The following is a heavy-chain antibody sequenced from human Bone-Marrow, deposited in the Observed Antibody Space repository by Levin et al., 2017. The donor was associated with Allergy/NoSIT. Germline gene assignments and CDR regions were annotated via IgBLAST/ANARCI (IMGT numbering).Heavy chain of an antibody. D-gene: IGHD3-10*01. V-gene: IGHV1-8*01. Sequence: ASVKVSCKASGYTFTSYDINWVRQATGQGLEWMGWMNPNSGNTGYAQKFQGRVTMTRNTSISTAYMELSSLRSEDTAVYYCARGERLRAMVQGVIGFDYWGQGTLVTVSS. CDR2: MNPNSGNT. J-gene: IGHJ4*02. CDR1: GYTFTSYD. CDR3: ARGERLRAMVQGVIGFDY.